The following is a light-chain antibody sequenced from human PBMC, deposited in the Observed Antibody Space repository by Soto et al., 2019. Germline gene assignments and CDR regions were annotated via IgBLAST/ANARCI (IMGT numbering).Light chain of an antibody. CDR1: SSNIGNNY. J-gene: IGLJ1*01. Sequence: QSVLTQPPSVSVAPGQKVTISCSGSSSNIGNNYVSWYQQLPGTAPKLLIYDNNKRPSGIPDRFSDSKSGTSATLGITGLQTGDEADYYCGTWDSSLSAYVFGTGTKLTVL. V-gene: IGLV1-51*01. CDR2: DNN. CDR3: GTWDSSLSAYV.